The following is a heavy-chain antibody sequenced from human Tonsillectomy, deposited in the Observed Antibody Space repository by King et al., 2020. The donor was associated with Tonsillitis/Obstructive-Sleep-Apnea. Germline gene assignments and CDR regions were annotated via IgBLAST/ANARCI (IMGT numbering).Heavy chain of an antibody. J-gene: IGHJ4*02. D-gene: IGHD3-10*01. CDR3: ARGSTRGSFDY. CDR1: GFTFSSYA. V-gene: IGHV3-30*01. Sequence: VQLVESGGGVVQPGRSLRLSCAASGFTFSSYAMHWVRQAPGKGLEWVAVILYDGSNKYYADSVKGRFTISRDNSKNTLYLQMNSLRAEDTAVYYCARGSTRGSFDYWGQGTLVTVSS. CDR2: ILYDGSNK.